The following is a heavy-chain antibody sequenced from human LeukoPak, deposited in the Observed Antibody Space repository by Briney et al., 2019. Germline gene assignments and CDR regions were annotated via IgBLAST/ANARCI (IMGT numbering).Heavy chain of an antibody. Sequence: SETLSLTCTVSGASLSSYYWTWIRQPPGKGLEWIGYIYYTGSTNYDPSLKSRVTLSVDTSKNQFSLKLSSVTAADTAVYYCARGVGYKPAFDIWGQGTMVTVSS. CDR2: IYYTGST. CDR3: ARGVGYKPAFDI. V-gene: IGHV4-59*08. CDR1: GASLSSYY. D-gene: IGHD3-22*01. J-gene: IGHJ3*02.